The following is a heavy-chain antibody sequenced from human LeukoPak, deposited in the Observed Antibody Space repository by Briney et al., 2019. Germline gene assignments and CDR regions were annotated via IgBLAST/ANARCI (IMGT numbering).Heavy chain of an antibody. J-gene: IGHJ6*02. Sequence: ASVKVSCKASGHSFGNSGFSWVRQAPGQGLEWMGRISAHNGNINYAQKFQGRLTMTTDTSTTTAYMELRSLRSDDTAVYYCAREVVNYHGSGSFSPRQDYYGMDVWGQGTTVIVSS. CDR2: ISAHNGNI. V-gene: IGHV1-18*01. CDR3: AREVVNYHGSGSFSPRQDYYGMDV. D-gene: IGHD3-10*01. CDR1: GHSFGNSG.